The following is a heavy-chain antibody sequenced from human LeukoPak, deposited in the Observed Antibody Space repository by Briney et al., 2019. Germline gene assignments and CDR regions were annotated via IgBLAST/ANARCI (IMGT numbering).Heavy chain of an antibody. CDR2: ISAYNGNT. CDR3: ARDPIYYGSGSYYNGIGYYYYGMDV. Sequence: ASVKVSCKASGYTFTSYGISWVRQAPGQGLEWMGWISAYNGNTSYAQKLQGRVTMTTDTSTSTAYMELRSLRSDDTAVYYCARDPIYYGSGSYYNGIGYYYYGMDVWGQGTTVTVSS. CDR1: GYTFTSYG. D-gene: IGHD3-10*01. V-gene: IGHV1-18*01. J-gene: IGHJ6*02.